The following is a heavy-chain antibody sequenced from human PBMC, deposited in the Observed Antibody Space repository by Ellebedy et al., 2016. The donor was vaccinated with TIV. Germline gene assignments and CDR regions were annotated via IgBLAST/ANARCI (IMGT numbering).Heavy chain of an antibody. CDR3: VRRSTSGGAPFYFDY. CDR1: GYIFSTYW. D-gene: IGHD5/OR15-5a*01. V-gene: IGHV5-51*01. Sequence: GESLKISCEGSGYIFSTYWIGWVRLVPGKGLEWRGFIYPGDSDARYSLSFQGQVTISADKSINTAYLQWSSVRASDTAIYYCVRRSTSGGAPFYFDYWGQGTLVTVSS. J-gene: IGHJ4*02. CDR2: IYPGDSDA.